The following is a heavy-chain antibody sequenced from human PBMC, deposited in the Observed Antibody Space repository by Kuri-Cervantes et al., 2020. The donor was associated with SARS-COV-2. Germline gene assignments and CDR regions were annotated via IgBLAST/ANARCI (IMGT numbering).Heavy chain of an antibody. D-gene: IGHD2-2*01. Sequence: GESLKISCEASGFIFSRYGMHWVRQAPGKGLEWVSIIYNDGTTYYADSVKGRFTISRDNSKNMVYLQVNSLRAEDTAVYYCAKTTPGSTSRIFYGMEVWGKGTTVTVSS. V-gene: IGHV3-53*01. J-gene: IGHJ6*04. CDR1: GFIFSRYG. CDR2: IYNDGTT. CDR3: AKTTPGSTSRIFYGMEV.